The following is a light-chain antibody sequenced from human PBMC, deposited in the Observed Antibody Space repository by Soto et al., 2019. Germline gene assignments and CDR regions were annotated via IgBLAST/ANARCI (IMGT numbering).Light chain of an antibody. J-gene: IGKJ2*01. Sequence: EIVMTQSPATLSVSPGERATLSCRASQSVSSNLAWYQQKPGQAPRLLIYGASTRATGIPARFSGSGSGTEFTLTLSSLQSEDFAVYYCQQYNKWPPLYTFGQGTKLEIK. CDR2: GAS. CDR1: QSVSSN. CDR3: QQYNKWPPLYT. V-gene: IGKV3-15*01.